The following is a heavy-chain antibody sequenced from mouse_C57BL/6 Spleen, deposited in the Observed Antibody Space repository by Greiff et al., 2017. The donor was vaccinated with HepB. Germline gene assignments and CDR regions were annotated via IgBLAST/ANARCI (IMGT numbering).Heavy chain of an antibody. J-gene: IGHJ1*03. Sequence: QVQLQQPGAELVRPGTSVKLSCKASGYTFTSYWMHWVKQRPGQGLEWIGVIDPSDSYTNYNQKFKGKATLTVDTSSSTAYMQLSSLTSEDSAVYYCARWPLHYYGSSWYFDVWGTGTTVTVSS. D-gene: IGHD1-1*01. CDR3: ARWPLHYYGSSWYFDV. V-gene: IGHV1-59*01. CDR2: IDPSDSYT. CDR1: GYTFTSYW.